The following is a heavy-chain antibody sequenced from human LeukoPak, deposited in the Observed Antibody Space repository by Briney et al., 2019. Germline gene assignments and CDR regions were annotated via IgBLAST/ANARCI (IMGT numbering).Heavy chain of an antibody. V-gene: IGHV3-23*01. CDR3: AKDRKKGTTPFDY. Sequence: PGGSLRLSCAASGFTFSSYAMSWVRQAPGKGLEWVSAISGSGGSTYYADSVKGRFTISRDNSKNTLYLQMNSPRAEDTAVYYCAKDRKKGTTPFDYWGQGTLVTVSS. D-gene: IGHD1-7*01. J-gene: IGHJ4*02. CDR1: GFTFSSYA. CDR2: ISGSGGST.